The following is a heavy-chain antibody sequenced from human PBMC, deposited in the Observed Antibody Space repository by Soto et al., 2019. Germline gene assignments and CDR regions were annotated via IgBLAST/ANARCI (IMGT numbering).Heavy chain of an antibody. V-gene: IGHV3-11*01. Sequence: QVQLVESGGGLVKPGGSLRLSCAASGFTFSDYYMNWIRQAPGKGLEWVSYISTSGSTIFYAGSVKGRFTISRDNAKNSLYLQMNSLRAEDTAVYYCARDATYYYGSGSYLGYWGQGTLVTVSS. D-gene: IGHD3-10*01. J-gene: IGHJ4*02. CDR1: GFTFSDYY. CDR2: ISTSGSTI. CDR3: ARDATYYYGSGSYLGY.